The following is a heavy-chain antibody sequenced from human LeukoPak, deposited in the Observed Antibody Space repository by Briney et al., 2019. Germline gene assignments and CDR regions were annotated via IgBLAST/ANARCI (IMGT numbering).Heavy chain of an antibody. CDR2: IIPILGIA. CDR3: ARERDYVGYSSGWVDY. CDR1: GGTFSSYA. D-gene: IGHD6-19*01. J-gene: IGHJ4*02. V-gene: IGHV1-69*04. Sequence: SVKVSCKASGGTFSSYAISWVRQAPGQGLEWMGRIIPILGIANYAQKFQGRVTITADKSTSTAYMELSSLRSEDTAVYYCARERDYVGYSSGWVDYWGQGTLVTVSS.